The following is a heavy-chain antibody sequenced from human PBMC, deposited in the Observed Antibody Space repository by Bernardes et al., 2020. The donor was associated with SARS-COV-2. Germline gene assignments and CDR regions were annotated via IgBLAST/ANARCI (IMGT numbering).Heavy chain of an antibody. J-gene: IGHJ5*02. Sequence: GKGLEWMVGFDPEDGETIYAQKFQGRVTMTEDTSTDTAYMELSSLRSEDTAVYYCATGVVVVPAAPNWFDPWGQGTLVTVSS. D-gene: IGHD2-2*01. CDR3: ATGVVVVPAAPNWFDP. CDR2: FDPEDGET. V-gene: IGHV1-24*01.